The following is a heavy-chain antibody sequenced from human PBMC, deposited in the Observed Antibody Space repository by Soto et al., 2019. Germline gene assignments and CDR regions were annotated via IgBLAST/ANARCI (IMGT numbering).Heavy chain of an antibody. Sequence: GGSLRLSCVGSGFTFIDHYMDWVRQAPGRGLEWVGRSGNRANSDTIEYASSVKGRFTISRDDSRSSMYLQMNSLRTDDTATYYCTRGYSGVDIYAFDIWGQGTLVTV. CDR1: GFTFIDHY. J-gene: IGHJ3*02. CDR3: TRGYSGVDIYAFDI. V-gene: IGHV3-72*01. CDR2: SGNRANSDTI. D-gene: IGHD1-26*01.